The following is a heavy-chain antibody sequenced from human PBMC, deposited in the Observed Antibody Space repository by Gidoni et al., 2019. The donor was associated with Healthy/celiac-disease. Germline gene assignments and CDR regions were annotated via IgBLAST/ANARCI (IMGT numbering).Heavy chain of an antibody. D-gene: IGHD3-3*01. V-gene: IGHV3-11*01. CDR3: ARVASRFLEWTYFDY. Sequence: QVQLVESGGGLVKPGGSLRLSCASSGFTFSDYYMSWIRQAPGKGLEWVSYISSSGSTIYYADSVKGRFTIARDNAKNSLYLQMNSLRAEDTAVYYCARVASRFLEWTYFDYWGQGTLVTVSS. CDR2: ISSSGSTI. CDR1: GFTFSDYY. J-gene: IGHJ4*02.